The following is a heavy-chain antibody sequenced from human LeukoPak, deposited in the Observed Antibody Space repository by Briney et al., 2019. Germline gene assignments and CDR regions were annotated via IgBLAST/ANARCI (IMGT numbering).Heavy chain of an antibody. CDR1: GGSISSYY. J-gene: IGHJ6*03. CDR2: IYTSGST. CDR3: ARDVSSPQPDLPAYYYMDV. D-gene: IGHD6-13*01. Sequence: PSETLSLTCTVSGGSISSYYWSWIRQPAGKGLEWIGRIYTSGSTNYNPSLKSRVTMSVDTSKNQFSLKLSSVTAADTAVYYCARDVSSPQPDLPAYYYMDVWGKGTTVTVSS. V-gene: IGHV4-4*07.